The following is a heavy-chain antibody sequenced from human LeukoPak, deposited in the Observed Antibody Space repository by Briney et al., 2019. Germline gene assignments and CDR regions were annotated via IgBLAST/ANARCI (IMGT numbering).Heavy chain of an antibody. CDR3: AKVSDSSSWFFDC. Sequence: GGSLTLSCAVSGFTFSSYAMSWVGQAPGKGLEWVSGISGSGGSTYYADSVKGRFTISRDNSKNTLYLQMNSLRAEDTAVYYCAKVSDSSSWFFDCWGQGTLVSVSS. CDR1: GFTFSSYA. CDR2: ISGSGGST. D-gene: IGHD6-13*01. J-gene: IGHJ4*02. V-gene: IGHV3-23*01.